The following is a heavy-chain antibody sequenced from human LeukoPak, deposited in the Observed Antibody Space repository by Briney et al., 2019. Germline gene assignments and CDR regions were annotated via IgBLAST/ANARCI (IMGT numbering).Heavy chain of an antibody. CDR2: IYYSGST. CDR3: ARALSGTYGLFQH. J-gene: IGHJ1*01. V-gene: IGHV4-59*01. D-gene: IGHD1-26*01. CDR1: GGSISNYY. Sequence: PSETLSLTCTVSGGSISNYYWSWIRQPPGKGLEWIGYIYYSGSTYYNPSLRSRVTISVDTSKNQFSLNLNSETAADTAVYYCARALSGTYGLFQHWGQGTLVTVSS.